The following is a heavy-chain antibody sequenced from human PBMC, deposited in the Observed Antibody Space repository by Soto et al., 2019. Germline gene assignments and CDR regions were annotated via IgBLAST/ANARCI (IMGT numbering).Heavy chain of an antibody. V-gene: IGHV4-59*01. D-gene: IGHD6-6*01. CDR1: GGSISGYY. J-gene: IGHJ4*02. CDR3: AREYMGSSGYDY. CDR2: IYYSGST. Sequence: PSETLSLTCTVSGGSISGYYWSWIRQPPGKGLEWIGYIYYSGSTNYNPSLKSRVTISVDTSKNQFSLKLSSVTAADTAVYYCAREYMGSSGYDYWGQGTLVTVSS.